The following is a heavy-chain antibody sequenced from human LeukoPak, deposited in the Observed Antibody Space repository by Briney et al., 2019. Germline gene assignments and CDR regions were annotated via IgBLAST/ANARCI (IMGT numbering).Heavy chain of an antibody. Sequence: GESLKISCKGSGYSFTSYWIGWVRQMPGKGLEWMGIVYPGDSDTRYSPSFQGQVTISADKSISTAYLQWSSLKASDTAMYYCASIAAASGGHFDYWGQGTLVTVSS. D-gene: IGHD6-13*01. V-gene: IGHV5-51*01. CDR2: VYPGDSDT. CDR3: ASIAAASGGHFDY. CDR1: GYSFTSYW. J-gene: IGHJ4*02.